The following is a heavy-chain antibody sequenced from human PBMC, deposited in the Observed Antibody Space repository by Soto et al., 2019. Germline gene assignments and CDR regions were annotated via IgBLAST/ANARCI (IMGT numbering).Heavy chain of an antibody. CDR2: IYYSGST. CDR3: ARRHCSSTSCHNNFDY. V-gene: IGHV4-59*01. J-gene: IGHJ4*02. D-gene: IGHD2-2*02. CDR1: GGSISSYY. Sequence: PSETLSLTCTVSGGSISSYYWSWIRQPPGKGLEWIGYIYYSGSTNYNPSLKSRVTISVDTPKNQFSLKLSSVTAADTAVYYCARRHCSSTSCHNNFDYWGQGTLVTVSS.